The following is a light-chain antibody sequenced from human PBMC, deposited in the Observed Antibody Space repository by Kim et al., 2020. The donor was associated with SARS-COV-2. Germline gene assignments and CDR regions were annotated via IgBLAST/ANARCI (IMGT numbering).Light chain of an antibody. CDR2: DAS. CDR3: QQYNNWRT. Sequence: SVSPGERATVSCRASHSVSINLAWFQQKPGQAPRLLIYDASSRATGTPTRFSGSGSGTDFTLTISSLQSEDFAVYYCQQYNNWRTFGQGTKVDIK. CDR1: HSVSIN. J-gene: IGKJ1*01. V-gene: IGKV3-15*01.